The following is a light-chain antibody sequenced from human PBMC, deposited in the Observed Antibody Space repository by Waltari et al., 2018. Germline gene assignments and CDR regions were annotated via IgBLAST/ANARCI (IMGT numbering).Light chain of an antibody. J-gene: IGKJ4*01. Sequence: EIVLTQSPVTLSLSPGERASLSCRASQSISNNYLACYQQIPGQPPSLLIYHASTRATGIPDRFSGSGSGTDFTLTISRLEPEDFAVYYCQKYGSTPRPFGGGTKVEI. CDR2: HAS. CDR3: QKYGSTPRP. CDR1: QSISNNY. V-gene: IGKV3-20*01.